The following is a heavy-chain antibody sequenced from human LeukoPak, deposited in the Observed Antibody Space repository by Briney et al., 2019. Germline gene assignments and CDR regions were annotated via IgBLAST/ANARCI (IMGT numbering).Heavy chain of an antibody. CDR2: LGTSSSSI. D-gene: IGHD4-17*01. Sequence: GESLKISCAASGFAFSDYSINWVRQAPGKGLEWVSYLGTSSSSIFYADPVKGRFTISRDNAKNSLYLQMNSLRDEDTAVYYCARDHDYAFDYWGQGTLVTVSS. CDR1: GFAFSDYS. J-gene: IGHJ4*02. CDR3: ARDHDYAFDY. V-gene: IGHV3-48*02.